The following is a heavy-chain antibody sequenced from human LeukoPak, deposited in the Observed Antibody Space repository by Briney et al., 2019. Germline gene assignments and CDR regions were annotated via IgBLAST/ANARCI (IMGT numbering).Heavy chain of an antibody. CDR2: ISSSSSYI. CDR1: GFTFSSYW. CDR3: ARDSPGIAAAANNWFDP. J-gene: IGHJ5*02. D-gene: IGHD6-13*01. Sequence: GGSLRLSCAASGFTFSSYWMSWVRQAPGKGLEWVSSISSSSSYIYYADSVKGRFTISRDNAKNSLYLQMNSLRAEDTAVYYCARDSPGIAAAANNWFDPWGQGTLVTVPS. V-gene: IGHV3-21*01.